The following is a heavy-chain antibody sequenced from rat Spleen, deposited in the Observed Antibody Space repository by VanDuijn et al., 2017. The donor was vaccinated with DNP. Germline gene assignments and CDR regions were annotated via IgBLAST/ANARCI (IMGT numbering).Heavy chain of an antibody. Sequence: EVQLVESGGGSVQPGRSLKLSCAASGFTFSDYNMAWVRQAPTKGLEWVASINTSGSRTYYRDSVKGRFTVSRDNAKNTLYLKMNSLRSEDTATYYCARGGRSYFDYWGQGVMVTVSS. CDR2: INTSGSRT. CDR3: ARGGRSYFDY. D-gene: IGHD1-11*01. CDR1: GFTFSDYN. J-gene: IGHJ2*01. V-gene: IGHV5S23*01.